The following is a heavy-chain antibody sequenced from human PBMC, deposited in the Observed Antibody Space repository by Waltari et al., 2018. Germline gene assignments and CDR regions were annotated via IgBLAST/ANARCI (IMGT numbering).Heavy chain of an antibody. Sequence: QVQLQQWGAGLLKPSETLSLTCAVYGGSFSGYYWSWIRQPPGKGLEWIGEINHSGSTNYTPALKSRVTRSVDTSKNQFSLKLSSVTAADTAVYYCARGGRYCSGGSCYSSYYYGMDVWGQGTTVTVSS. D-gene: IGHD2-15*01. CDR1: GGSFSGYY. CDR3: ARGGRYCSGGSCYSSYYYGMDV. V-gene: IGHV4-34*01. CDR2: INHSGST. J-gene: IGHJ6*02.